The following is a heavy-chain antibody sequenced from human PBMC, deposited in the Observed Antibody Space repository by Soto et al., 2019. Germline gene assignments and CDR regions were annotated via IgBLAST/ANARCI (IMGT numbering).Heavy chain of an antibody. CDR2: IYYSGST. CDR1: GGSISSGGYY. D-gene: IGHD6-6*01. CDR3: ARETSIAALYYFDY. J-gene: IGHJ4*02. V-gene: IGHV4-31*03. Sequence: QVQLQESGPGLVKPSQTLSLTCTVSGGSISSGGYYWSWIRQHPGKGLEWIGYIYYSGSTYYNPSLKSRVTISVDTSKNQFSPKLSSVTAADTAVYYCARETSIAALYYFDYWGQGTLVTVSS.